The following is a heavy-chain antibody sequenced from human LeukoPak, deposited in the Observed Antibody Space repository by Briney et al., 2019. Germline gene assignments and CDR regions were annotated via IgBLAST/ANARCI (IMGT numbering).Heavy chain of an antibody. CDR1: GGSVSSGSYY. CDR2: IYYSGST. D-gene: IGHD6-19*01. Sequence: SETLSLTCTVSGGSVSSGSYYWSWIRQPPGKGLEWIGYIYYSGSTNYNPSLKSRVTISVDTSKNQFSLKLSSVTAADTAVYYCARRPPGYSSGWYYFDYWGQGTLVTVSS. J-gene: IGHJ4*02. V-gene: IGHV4-61*01. CDR3: ARRPPGYSSGWYYFDY.